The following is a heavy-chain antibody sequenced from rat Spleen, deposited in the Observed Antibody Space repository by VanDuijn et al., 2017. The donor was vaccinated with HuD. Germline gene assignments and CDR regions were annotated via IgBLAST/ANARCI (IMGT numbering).Heavy chain of an antibody. D-gene: IGHD2-1*01. CDR2: ISYDGSST. Sequence: EVQLVESGGGLVQPGRSMKLSCAASGLSFSNYGMAWVRQAPTKGLEWVASISYDGSSTYYRDSVKGRFTISRDNAKSTLYLQMNVLRSEDTATYYCTRDSDIPTYYFDFWGQGVMVTVSS. J-gene: IGHJ2*01. V-gene: IGHV5-29*01. CDR3: TRDSDIPTYYFDF. CDR1: GLSFSNYG.